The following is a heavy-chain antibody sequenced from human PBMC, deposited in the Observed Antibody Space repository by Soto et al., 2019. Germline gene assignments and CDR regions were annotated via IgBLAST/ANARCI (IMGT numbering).Heavy chain of an antibody. D-gene: IGHD3-22*01. Sequence: GASVKVSCKASGGTFSSYAISWVRQDPGQGLEWMGGIIPIFGTANYAQKFQGRVTITADKSTCTAYMELSSLRSEDTAVYYCAREHSEYYYDSSGYSLGAFDIWGQGTMVTVSS. CDR2: IIPIFGTA. CDR1: GGTFSSYA. J-gene: IGHJ3*02. V-gene: IGHV1-69*06. CDR3: AREHSEYYYDSSGYSLGAFDI.